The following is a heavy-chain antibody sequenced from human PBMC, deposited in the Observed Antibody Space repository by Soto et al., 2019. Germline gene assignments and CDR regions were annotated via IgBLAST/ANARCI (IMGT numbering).Heavy chain of an antibody. CDR2: ISSDESTV. Sequence: QVQLVESGGGLVKPGGSLRLSCVASELTFRNYFMNWIRQAPGKGPEWLSYISSDESTVFYADSVKGRFTTSRDNAQNSVYLQMNSLRAEDTAVYYCATLTAPTDYWGQGSLVTVSS. V-gene: IGHV3-11*01. CDR3: ATLTAPTDY. CDR1: ELTFRNYF. D-gene: IGHD2-21*02. J-gene: IGHJ4*02.